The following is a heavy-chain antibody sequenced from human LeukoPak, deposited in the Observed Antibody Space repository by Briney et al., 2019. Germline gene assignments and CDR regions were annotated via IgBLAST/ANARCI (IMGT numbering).Heavy chain of an antibody. J-gene: IGHJ4*02. D-gene: IGHD3-10*01. CDR3: ARDRGQDDPIDI. Sequence: GRSLRLSCAASGFTLRSYSMHWVRQAPGEGLEWVAVIWHDGSVLDYSESVKGRFTVSRDNRKNTLYLQMDSLRVEDTAVYYCARDRGQDDPIDIWGQGTLVTVSS. V-gene: IGHV3-33*01. CDR2: IWHDGSVL. CDR1: GFTLRSYS.